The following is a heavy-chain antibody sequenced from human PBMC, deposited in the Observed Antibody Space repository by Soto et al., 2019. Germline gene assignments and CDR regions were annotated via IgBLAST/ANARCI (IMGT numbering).Heavy chain of an antibody. D-gene: IGHD1-1*01. J-gene: IGHJ4*02. V-gene: IGHV3-23*01. Sequence: GGSLRLSCAASGFTFNMYAISWVRQAPGKGLEWVAGIGGSGSNTYYADFVKGRFTISRDNPKNTLYLQMDSLRAEDTGTYYCARTITGYFWAGAYWGQGTQVTVSS. CDR1: GFTFNMYA. CDR2: IGGSGSNT. CDR3: ARTITGYFWAGAY.